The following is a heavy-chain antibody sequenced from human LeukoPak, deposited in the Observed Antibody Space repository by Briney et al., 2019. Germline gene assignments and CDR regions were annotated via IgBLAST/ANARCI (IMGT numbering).Heavy chain of an antibody. CDR2: ITANPHGGTT. V-gene: IGHV3-15*01. J-gene: IGHJ4*02. D-gene: IGHD6-19*01. CDR3: ARGRGSGWPFDY. CDR1: VFTFTNAW. Sequence: GESLRLPCAASVFTFTNAWMSWVRQTPGKGLEWVGRITANPHGGTTDYAAPVKGRFTISRDSSKNTLYLQMNSLRAEDTAVYYCARGRGSGWPFDYWGQGTLVTVSS.